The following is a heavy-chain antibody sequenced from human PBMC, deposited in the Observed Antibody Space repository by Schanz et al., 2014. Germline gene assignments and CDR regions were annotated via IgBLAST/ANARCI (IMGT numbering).Heavy chain of an antibody. Sequence: QVQLVQSGAELKNPGASVKVSCKTSGYSFSTYAMNWVRQAPGQGLEWMGWISPNSGDTHSAQKFQGRVTMTWDRSISTANMELSRLRSDDTAVYYCASENKDYDSILNKFFHYGLDLWGQGTTVTVSS. CDR2: ISPNSGDT. J-gene: IGHJ6*02. D-gene: IGHD3-3*02. V-gene: IGHV1-2*02. CDR3: ASENKDYDSILNKFFHYGLDL. CDR1: GYSFSTYA.